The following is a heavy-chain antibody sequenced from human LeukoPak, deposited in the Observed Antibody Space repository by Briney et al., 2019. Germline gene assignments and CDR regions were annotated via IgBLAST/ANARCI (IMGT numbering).Heavy chain of an antibody. CDR2: IYHSGGT. Sequence: SQTLSLTCTVSGGSISSGGYGWTWIRQPRGKGLEWIEYIYHSGGTYYNPSLKSRLTISVNKSKNQFSRKLRAVTAADTAVYNCARLRGHSPYGAYTRHYWYFDLWGRGTLVTVSS. CDR3: ARLRGHSPYGAYTRHYWYFDL. D-gene: IGHD4-17*01. J-gene: IGHJ2*01. CDR1: GGSISSGGYG. V-gene: IGHV4-30-2*01.